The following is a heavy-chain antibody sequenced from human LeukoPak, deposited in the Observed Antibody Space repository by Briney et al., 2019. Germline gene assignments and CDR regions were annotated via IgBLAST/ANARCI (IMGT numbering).Heavy chain of an antibody. CDR3: ATQLERDSLGYYYGMDV. CDR2: ISSSGSTI. V-gene: IGHV3-48*03. D-gene: IGHD1-1*01. Sequence: GGSLRLSCAASGFTFSSYEMNWVRQAPGKGLEWVSYISSSGSTIYYADSVKGRFTISRDNAKNSLYLQMNSLRAEDTAVYYCATQLERDSLGYYYGMDVWGQGTTVTVSS. J-gene: IGHJ6*02. CDR1: GFTFSSYE.